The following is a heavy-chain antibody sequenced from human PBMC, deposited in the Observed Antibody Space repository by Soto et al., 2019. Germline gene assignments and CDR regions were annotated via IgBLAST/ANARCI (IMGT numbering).Heavy chain of an antibody. V-gene: IGHV4-34*01. J-gene: IGHJ6*03. CDR2: INHSGST. CDR1: GGSFRGYY. D-gene: IGHD3-16*01. Sequence: SETLSLTCAVYGGSFRGYYWSWIRQPPGKGLEWIGEINHSGSTNYNPSLKSRVTISVDTSKNQFSLKLSSVTAADTAVYYCRMGDYYYMDVWGKGTTVTVSS. CDR3: RMGDYYYMDV.